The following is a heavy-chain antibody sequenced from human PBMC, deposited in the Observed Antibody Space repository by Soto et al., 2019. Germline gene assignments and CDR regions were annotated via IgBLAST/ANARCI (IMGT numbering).Heavy chain of an antibody. CDR2: IYNSGST. CDR3: ARKYGIPVAGTFDY. D-gene: IGHD6-19*01. CDR1: GGSISSGGYS. J-gene: IGHJ4*02. V-gene: IGHV4-30-4*07. Sequence: SETLSLTCTVSGGSISSGGYSWSWIRQPPGKGLEWMGHIYNSGSTYYKSSLKGRVTMSIDTSKNQFSLRLCSVTAVDTAVYYCARKYGIPVAGTFDYWGQGSLVTVSS.